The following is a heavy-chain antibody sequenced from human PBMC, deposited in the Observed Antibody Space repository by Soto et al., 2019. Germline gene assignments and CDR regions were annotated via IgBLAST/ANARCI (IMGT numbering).Heavy chain of an antibody. CDR3: ARDPSLGDSWALYFDL. D-gene: IGHD3-16*01. V-gene: IGHV3-48*01. Sequence: EVQLVESGGGLVQPGGSLRLSCAGSGFSLSSYAMNWVRQAPGKGLEWVSYISPSSSNIRYEDSVKGRFTISREHAKNSLYLQMNRLRVEDTAVYYCARDPSLGDSWALYFDLWGRGTLVTVSS. J-gene: IGHJ2*01. CDR2: ISPSSSNI. CDR1: GFSLSSYA.